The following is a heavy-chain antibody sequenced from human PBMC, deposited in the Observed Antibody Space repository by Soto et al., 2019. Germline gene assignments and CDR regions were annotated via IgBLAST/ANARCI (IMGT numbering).Heavy chain of an antibody. J-gene: IGHJ6*02. CDR1: GFTFSTYA. Sequence: GGSLRLSCTASGFTFSTYAMDWVRQAPGKGLESISSISASGGRTYYTDSVEGRFTISRDNSKNLLYLQMNSLRAEDTAVYYCAKILATTDHYWYGLDVWGQGAAVTVS. D-gene: IGHD1-26*01. CDR3: AKILATTDHYWYGLDV. V-gene: IGHV3-23*01. CDR2: ISASGGRT.